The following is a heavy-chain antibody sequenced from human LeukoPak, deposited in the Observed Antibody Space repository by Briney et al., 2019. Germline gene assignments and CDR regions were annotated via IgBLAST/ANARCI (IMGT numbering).Heavy chain of an antibody. V-gene: IGHV5-51*01. CDR2: IYPGDSDT. CDR1: GYSFTSYW. J-gene: IGHJ4*02. D-gene: IGHD2-15*01. CDR3: ARLLGYSRGGSCYPPDY. Sequence: GESLKISCKGSGYSFTSYWIGWVRQMPGKGLEWMGIIYPGDSDTRYSPSFQGQVTVSADKSISTAYLQWSSLKASDTAMYYCARLLGYSRGGSCYPPDYWGQGTLVTVSS.